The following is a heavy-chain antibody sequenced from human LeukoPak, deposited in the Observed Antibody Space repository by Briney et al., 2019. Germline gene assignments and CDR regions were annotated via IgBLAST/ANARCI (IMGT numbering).Heavy chain of an antibody. CDR2: IYPGDSDT. Sequence: GESLKISCKGSGYSFTSYWIGWVRQMPGKGLEWMGIIYPGDSDTRYSSSFQGQVTISADKSISTAYLQWSSLKASDTATYYCARLLWMDCSSTSCYRGYNWFDPWGQGTLVTVSS. CDR3: ARLLWMDCSSTSCYRGYNWFDP. V-gene: IGHV5-51*01. J-gene: IGHJ5*02. CDR1: GYSFTSYW. D-gene: IGHD2-2*01.